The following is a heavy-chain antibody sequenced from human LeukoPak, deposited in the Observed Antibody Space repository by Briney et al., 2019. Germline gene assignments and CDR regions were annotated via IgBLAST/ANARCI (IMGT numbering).Heavy chain of an antibody. CDR3: AKGQGLVGATDFDY. CDR2: VSGSGGST. V-gene: IGHV3-23*01. J-gene: IGHJ4*02. D-gene: IGHD1-26*01. Sequence: GGSLRLSCAASGFTFSSYAMSWVRPAQGKGLEWVSAVSGSGGSTYYADSVKGRFTISRDNSKNTLYLQMNSLRAEDTAVYYCAKGQGLVGATDFDYWGQGTLVTVSS. CDR1: GFTFSSYA.